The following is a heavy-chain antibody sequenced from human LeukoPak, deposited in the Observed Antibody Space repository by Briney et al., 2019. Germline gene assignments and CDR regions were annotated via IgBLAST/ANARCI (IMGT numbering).Heavy chain of an antibody. Sequence: GGSLRLSCAASGFTVSSNYMSWVRQAPGKGLEWVSVIYSGGSTYYADSVKGRFTISRDNSKNTLYLQMNRLRAEDTAVYYCARDCSGGSCYHWGQGTLVTVSS. D-gene: IGHD2-15*01. J-gene: IGHJ4*02. V-gene: IGHV3-66*02. CDR1: GFTVSSNY. CDR3: ARDCSGGSCYH. CDR2: IYSGGST.